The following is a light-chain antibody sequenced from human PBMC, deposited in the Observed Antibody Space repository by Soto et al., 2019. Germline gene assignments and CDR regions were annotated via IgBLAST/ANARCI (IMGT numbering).Light chain of an antibody. Sequence: EIVMTQSPATLSVSPGERASLSCRASQSVGSNLAWYQQTAGQAPRLLIYGASTRATGIPARFSGSGSGTEFTLTISSLQSEDFACYSCQQYTNWPYTCGQGTKLEIK. CDR1: QSVGSN. J-gene: IGKJ2*01. CDR2: GAS. CDR3: QQYTNWPYT. V-gene: IGKV3-15*01.